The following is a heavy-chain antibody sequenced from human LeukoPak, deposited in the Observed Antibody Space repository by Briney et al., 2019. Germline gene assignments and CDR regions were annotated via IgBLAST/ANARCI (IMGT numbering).Heavy chain of an antibody. Sequence: SETQSLTCTVSGDSINSLDLWSWVRQPPGKGLEWIGEMYLSGTTHSNPSVKSRVTISIDKSKNQFFLSLSSVIAADTAVYYCAGLVGRYSSGLYYYYFDYWGQGTLVTVSS. D-gene: IGHD3-22*01. CDR2: MYLSGTT. J-gene: IGHJ4*02. CDR1: GDSINSLDL. V-gene: IGHV4-4*02. CDR3: AGLVGRYSSGLYYYYFDY.